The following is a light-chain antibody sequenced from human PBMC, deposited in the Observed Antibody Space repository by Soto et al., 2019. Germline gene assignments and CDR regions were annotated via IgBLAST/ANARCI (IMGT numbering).Light chain of an antibody. Sequence: DIQMTQSPSSLSASVGDRVTITCRASQSIDNYLNWYQHKPGEAPKLLIYGTSTLQTGVPLRFSGSGSGTDFTLTISSLQAEDFASYFCQESYTSPAVSFGGGPTVDI. J-gene: IGKJ4*01. V-gene: IGKV1-39*01. CDR3: QESYTSPAVS. CDR1: QSIDNY. CDR2: GTS.